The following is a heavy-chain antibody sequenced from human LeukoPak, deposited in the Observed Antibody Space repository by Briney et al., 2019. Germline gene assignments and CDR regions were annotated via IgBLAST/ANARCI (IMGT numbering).Heavy chain of an antibody. J-gene: IGHJ6*03. CDR1: GFTFDDYG. CDR2: INWNGGST. V-gene: IGHV3-20*04. Sequence: PGGSLRLSCAASGFTFDDYGMSWVRQAPGKGLEWVSGINWNGGSTGYADSVKGRFTISRDNAKNSLYLQMNSLRAEDTALYYCAREDWVPDCSGGSCYYMDVWGKGTTVTV. D-gene: IGHD2-15*01. CDR3: AREDWVPDCSGGSCYYMDV.